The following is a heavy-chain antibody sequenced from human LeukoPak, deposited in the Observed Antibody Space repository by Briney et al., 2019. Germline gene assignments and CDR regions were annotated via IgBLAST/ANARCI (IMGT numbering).Heavy chain of an antibody. V-gene: IGHV3-9*03. D-gene: IGHD6-13*01. CDR2: ISWNSGSI. J-gene: IGHJ3*02. CDR1: GFTFDDYA. Sequence: GGSLRLSCAASGFTFDDYAMHWVRQAPGKGLEWVSGISWNSGSIGYADSVKGRFTISRDNAKDSLYLQMNSLRAEDMALYYCAKSYSSSWYGAFDIWGQGTMVTVSS. CDR3: AKSYSSSWYGAFDI.